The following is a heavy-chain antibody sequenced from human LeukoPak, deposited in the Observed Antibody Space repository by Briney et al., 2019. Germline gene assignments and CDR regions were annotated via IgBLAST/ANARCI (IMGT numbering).Heavy chain of an antibody. CDR3: ARAIVVVPAAILSYYYYGMDV. D-gene: IGHD2-2*02. Sequence: ASVKVSCKASGYTFTSYDINWVRQATGQGLEWMGWMNPNSGNTGYAQKFQGRVTMTRNTSISTAYMELSSLRSEDTAVYYCARAIVVVPAAILSYYYYGMDVWGQGTTVTVSS. J-gene: IGHJ6*02. CDR1: GYTFTSYD. V-gene: IGHV1-8*01. CDR2: MNPNSGNT.